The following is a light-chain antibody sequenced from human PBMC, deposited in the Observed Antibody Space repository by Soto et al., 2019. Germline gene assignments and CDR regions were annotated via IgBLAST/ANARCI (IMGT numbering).Light chain of an antibody. J-gene: IGKJ4*01. Sequence: EIVMTQSPATLSVSPGERATLSCRSSQSAGTKLAWYQQKPGQAPWLLIYAASTRSTGIQVRFSGSGSGTEFTLTLIRLQSEDFAVYYCQYSNNVPLLTFGGAAKVECK. CDR3: QYSNNVPLLT. V-gene: IGKV3-15*01. CDR2: AAS. CDR1: QSAGTK.